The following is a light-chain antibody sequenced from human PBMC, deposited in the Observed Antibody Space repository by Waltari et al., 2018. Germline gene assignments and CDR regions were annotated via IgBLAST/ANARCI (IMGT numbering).Light chain of an antibody. CDR1: HSVSSW. J-gene: IGKJ2*01. CDR3: QQYNGYSPMYT. V-gene: IGKV1-5*03. Sequence: DLQMPQSPSTLSASVVDRVTITCRASHSVSSWLAWYQQKPGKAPKLLIYKASTLETGVPSRFSGSGSGTEFTLTISSLQPDDFATYYCQQYNGYSPMYTFGQGTKLEI. CDR2: KAS.